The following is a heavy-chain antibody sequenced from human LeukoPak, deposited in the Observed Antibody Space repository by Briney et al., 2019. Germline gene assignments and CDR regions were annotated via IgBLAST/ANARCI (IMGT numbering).Heavy chain of an antibody. CDR3: ARGYIGYYYDSSGLDY. J-gene: IGHJ4*02. CDR2: MRRDGNEI. Sequence: PGGSLRLSCSASGFTFSTYWMSWVRQAPGKGLEWVANMRRDGNEIYYLDSVRGRFTISRDNAKNSLYLQMNSLRAEDTAVYCCARGYIGYYYDSSGLDYWGQGTLVTVSS. D-gene: IGHD3-22*01. V-gene: IGHV3-7*01. CDR1: GFTFSTYW.